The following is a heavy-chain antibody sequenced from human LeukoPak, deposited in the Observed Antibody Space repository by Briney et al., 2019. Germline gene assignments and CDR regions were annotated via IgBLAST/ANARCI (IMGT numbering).Heavy chain of an antibody. CDR2: ISGSGGST. D-gene: IGHD2-21*02. V-gene: IGHV3-23*01. CDR1: GFKFSSFW. Sequence: PGGSLRLSCEASGFKFSSFWMSWVRQAPGKGLEWVSAISGSGGSTYYADSVKGRFTISRDNSKNTLYLQMNSLRAEDTAVYYCTSVVTADLIDYWGQGTLVTVSS. CDR3: TSVVTADLIDY. J-gene: IGHJ4*02.